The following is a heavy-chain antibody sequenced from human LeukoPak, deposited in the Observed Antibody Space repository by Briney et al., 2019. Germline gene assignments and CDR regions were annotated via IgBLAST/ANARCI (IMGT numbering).Heavy chain of an antibody. CDR2: ISGDGDST. D-gene: IGHD6-13*01. V-gene: IGHV3-43*02. CDR3: AKDSLEAAGNFDC. J-gene: IGHJ4*02. Sequence: PGGSLRLSCAASGFIFHDYAIHWVRQATGKGLEWVSLISGDGDSTYYADSVKGRFTMSRDNSRNSVYLQMNSLRSEDTALYYCAKDSLEAAGNFDCWGQGTLVTVSS. CDR1: GFIFHDYA.